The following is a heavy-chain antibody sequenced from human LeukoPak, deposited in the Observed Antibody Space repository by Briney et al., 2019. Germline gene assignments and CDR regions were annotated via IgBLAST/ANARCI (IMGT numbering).Heavy chain of an antibody. CDR2: IRSKADSYTT. Sequence: GGSLRLSCAASGFTLSGAAMHWVRQASGKGLEWLGRIRSKADSYTTANAASVKGRFTVSRDDSKNTAYLQMNSLKTEDTAVYYCRAAVAGDYFDLWGRGTLVTVSS. J-gene: IGHJ2*01. CDR3: RAAVAGDYFDL. D-gene: IGHD6-19*01. V-gene: IGHV3-73*01. CDR1: GFTLSGAA.